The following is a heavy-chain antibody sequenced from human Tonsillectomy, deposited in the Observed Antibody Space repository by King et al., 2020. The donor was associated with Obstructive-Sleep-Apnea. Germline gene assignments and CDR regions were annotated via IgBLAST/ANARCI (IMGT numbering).Heavy chain of an antibody. CDR1: GYTFTGYY. J-gene: IGHJ4*02. CDR3: ARDRSAYHSTSPAY. V-gene: IGHV1-2*02. Sequence: QLVQSGAEVRKPGASVKVSCKASGYTFTGYYIHWVRQAPGQGLEWMGWISPNSGATKYAQKFKDRVTMTRDTSISTAYMDLSRLTSDDTAIYYCARDRSAYHSTSPAYWGQGTLVTVSS. D-gene: IGHD3-3*01. CDR2: ISPNSGAT.